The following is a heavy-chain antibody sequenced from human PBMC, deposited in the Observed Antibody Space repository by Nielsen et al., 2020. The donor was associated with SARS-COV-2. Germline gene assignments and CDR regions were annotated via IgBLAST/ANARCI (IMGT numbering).Heavy chain of an antibody. Sequence: TLSLTCTVSGGSISSGGYYWSWIRQHPGKGLEWIGYIYYSGSSYYNPSLKSRVTISVDTSKNQFSLKLSSVTAADTAVYYCASNGYPVHYYYYGMDVWGQGTTVTVSS. J-gene: IGHJ6*02. V-gene: IGHV4-31*03. CDR2: IYYSGSS. D-gene: IGHD1-1*01. CDR1: GGSISSGGYY. CDR3: ASNGYPVHYYYYGMDV.